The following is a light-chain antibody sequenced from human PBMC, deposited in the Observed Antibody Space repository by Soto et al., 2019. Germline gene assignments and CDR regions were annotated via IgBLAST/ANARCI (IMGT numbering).Light chain of an antibody. Sequence: IVMTQSPAPLSVSPGERATLSCRASQSVSSYLAWYQQKPGQAPRLLIYSASTRATGIPARFSGSGSGTEFILTISSLQSEDFAVYYCQQYSKWPLTFGGGTKVDIK. J-gene: IGKJ4*01. CDR1: QSVSSY. CDR2: SAS. V-gene: IGKV3-15*01. CDR3: QQYSKWPLT.